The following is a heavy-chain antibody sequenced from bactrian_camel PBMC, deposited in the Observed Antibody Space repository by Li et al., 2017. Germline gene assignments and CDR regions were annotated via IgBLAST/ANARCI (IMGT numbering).Heavy chain of an antibody. D-gene: IGHD5*01. CDR3: AATSDGWFGFWEH. CDR1: GLTSSLYY. Sequence: QVQLVESGGGLVQPGGSLRLSCDVSGLTSSLYYVSWVRQAPGKGLEWVSSIYNVGTNTYYEDSMKGRFTISRDDAEKTVTLQMNSLMRDDTALYYCAATSDGWFGFWEHWGKGTQVTVS. CDR2: IYNVGTNT. J-gene: IGHJ4*01. V-gene: IGHV3-2*01.